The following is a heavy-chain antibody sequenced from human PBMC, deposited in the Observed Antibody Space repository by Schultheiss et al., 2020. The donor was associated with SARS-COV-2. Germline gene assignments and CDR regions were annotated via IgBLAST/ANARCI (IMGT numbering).Heavy chain of an antibody. CDR2: VAYDGGNK. D-gene: IGHD6-6*01. CDR1: GFTFTDYS. CDR3: ARDFSSSGAFDI. V-gene: IGHV3-30*04. J-gene: IGHJ3*02. Sequence: GGSLRLSCAASGFTFTDYSMHWVRQAPGKGLEWVALVAYDGGNKFYADSVKGRFSISRDNSKNVLFLQMNSVRPEDTAVYYCARDFSSSGAFDIWGQGTMVTVSS.